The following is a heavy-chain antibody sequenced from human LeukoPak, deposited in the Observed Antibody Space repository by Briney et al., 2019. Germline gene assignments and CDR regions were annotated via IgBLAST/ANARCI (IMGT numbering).Heavy chain of an antibody. V-gene: IGHV1-69*13. CDR2: IIPIFGTA. CDR1: GYTFTSYY. D-gene: IGHD6-13*01. J-gene: IGHJ5*02. Sequence: GASVKVSCKASGYTFTSYYMHWVRQAPGQGLEWMGGIIPIFGTANYAQKFQGRVTITADESTSTAYMELSSLRSEDTAVYYCARGFVDSSSWYEVMDPWGQGTLVTVSS. CDR3: ARGFVDSSSWYEVMDP.